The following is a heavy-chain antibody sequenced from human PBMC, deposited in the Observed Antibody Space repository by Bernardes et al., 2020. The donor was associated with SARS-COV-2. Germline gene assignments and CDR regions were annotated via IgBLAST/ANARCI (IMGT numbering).Heavy chain of an antibody. Sequence: SETLSLTCAVSGASVSSASYYWSWIRQPPGKGPEWIGYLYDSVSTNYNPSLKSRVTISIDTSKNHFSLKLSSVTAADTAIYYCAKTGAPYYDASAYFPWGQGTFVTVSP. J-gene: IGHJ1*01. CDR3: AKTGAPYYDASAYFP. CDR2: LYDSVST. D-gene: IGHD3-16*01. V-gene: IGHV4-61*03. CDR1: GASVSSASYY.